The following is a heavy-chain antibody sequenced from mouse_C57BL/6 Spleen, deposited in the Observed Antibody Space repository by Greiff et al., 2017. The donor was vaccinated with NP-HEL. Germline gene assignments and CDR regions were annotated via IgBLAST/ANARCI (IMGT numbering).Heavy chain of an antibody. CDR2: ISSGGSYT. D-gene: IGHD4-1*02. V-gene: IGHV5-6*01. CDR3: ARLQRGLDY. CDR1: GFTFSSYG. J-gene: IGHJ2*01. Sequence: EVMLVESGGDLVKPGGSLKLSCAASGFTFSSYGMSWVRQTPDKRLEWVATISSGGSYTYYPDSVKGRFTISRDNAKNTLYLQMSSLKSEDTAMYYCARLQRGLDYWGQGTTLTVSS.